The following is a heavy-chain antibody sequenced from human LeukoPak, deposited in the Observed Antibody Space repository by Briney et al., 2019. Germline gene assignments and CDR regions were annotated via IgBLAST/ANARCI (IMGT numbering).Heavy chain of an antibody. V-gene: IGHV3-21*01. CDR2: ISCSSSYK. CDR3: ARERFLEWFSGDAFAI. Sequence: GGSLRLSCAASGFTFSSYSMNWVRQAPGKGLEWVSSISCSSSYKYYADSVKGRFTISRDNAKNSLYLQMNSMRAEDTAVYYCARERFLEWFSGDAFAIWGQGTMVTVSS. D-gene: IGHD3-3*01. CDR1: GFTFSSYS. J-gene: IGHJ3*02.